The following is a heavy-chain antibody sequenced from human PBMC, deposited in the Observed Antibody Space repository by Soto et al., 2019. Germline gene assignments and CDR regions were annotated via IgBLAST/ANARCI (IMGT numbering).Heavy chain of an antibody. V-gene: IGHV1-46*01. CDR3: ERKALAVGGLSYYGMDV. CDR2: IDPSGGST. D-gene: IGHD6-19*01. CDR1: GYTFTSYY. Sequence: ASVKVCCKASGYTFTSYYMHWVRQAPGQGLEWMGIIDPSGGSTSYAQKFQGRVTMTRDTSTSTVYMELSSLRSEDTAVYYCERKALAVGGLSYYGMDVWGPGTTVTVSS. J-gene: IGHJ6*02.